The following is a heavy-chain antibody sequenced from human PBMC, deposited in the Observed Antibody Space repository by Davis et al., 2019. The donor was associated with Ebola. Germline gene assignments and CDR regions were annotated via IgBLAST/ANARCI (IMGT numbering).Heavy chain of an antibody. CDR3: ARGHSSSWYYFDY. CDR1: GGSISSSSYY. CDR2: IYYSGST. Sequence: MPGGSLRLSCTVSGGSISSSSYYWGWIRQPPGKGLEWIGSIYYSGSTYYNPSLKSRVTISVDTSKNQFSLKLSSVTAADTAVYYCARGHSSSWYYFDYWGQGSLVSVSS. V-gene: IGHV4-39*01. D-gene: IGHD6-13*01. J-gene: IGHJ4*02.